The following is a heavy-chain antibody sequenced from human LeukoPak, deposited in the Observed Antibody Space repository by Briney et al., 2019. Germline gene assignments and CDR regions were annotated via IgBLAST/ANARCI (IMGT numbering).Heavy chain of an antibody. Sequence: GGSLRLSSSAPGFTLSNYAMHWVRQAPGKRLEYVSAISNNGGNTYYADSVKGRFTISRDNSTIRLYLQMRSLRAEDTAVYYGVKAKGRQWLPKGAFDIWGQGRMVTVSS. J-gene: IGHJ3*02. D-gene: IGHD6-19*01. V-gene: IGHV3-64D*06. CDR3: VKAKGRQWLPKGAFDI. CDR2: ISNNGGNT. CDR1: GFTLSNYA.